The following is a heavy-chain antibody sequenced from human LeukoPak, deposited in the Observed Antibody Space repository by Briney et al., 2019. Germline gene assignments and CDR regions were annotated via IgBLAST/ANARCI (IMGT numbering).Heavy chain of an antibody. CDR2: ISSSGSTI. CDR3: ARDQAAAGTMDY. CDR1: GFTFSSYE. Sequence: GGSLRLSCAASGFTFSSYEMNWVRQAPGKGLEWVSYISSSGSTIYYADSVEGRFTISRDNAKNSLYLQMNSLRAEDTAVYYCARDQAAAGTMDYWGQGTLVTVSS. J-gene: IGHJ4*02. D-gene: IGHD6-13*01. V-gene: IGHV3-48*03.